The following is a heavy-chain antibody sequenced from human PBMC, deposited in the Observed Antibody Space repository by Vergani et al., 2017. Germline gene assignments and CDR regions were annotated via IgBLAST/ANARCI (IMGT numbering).Heavy chain of an antibody. Sequence: QVKLQESGPGLVKPSETLSLTFTVSGASVNSYYWSWIRQPPGKGLEWMGYVSFRGDTLYDPSVKGRMTISLNTSSNQFSLYLTSATAADTAVYYCARSRIYYGAGSPDYWGQGTLVTVSS. CDR3: ARSRIYYGAGSPDY. D-gene: IGHD3-10*01. CDR1: GASVNSYY. J-gene: IGHJ4*02. V-gene: IGHV4-59*02. CDR2: VSFRGDT.